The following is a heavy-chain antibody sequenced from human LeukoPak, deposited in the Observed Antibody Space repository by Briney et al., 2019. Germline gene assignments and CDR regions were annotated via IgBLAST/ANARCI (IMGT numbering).Heavy chain of an antibody. CDR3: AGRCHYGSETNWFDR. CDR2: IYGGDYNT. V-gene: IGHV5-51*01. Sequence: GASLKISSKASGSFFTTYWINWVRQLPGKGQERMGVIYGGDYNTRYNPSFEGQVTISADKSISTAYLQWSSLEASDTAMYFCAGRCHYGSETNWFDRGGEGTLVIVSS. J-gene: IGHJ5*02. CDR1: GSFFTTYW. D-gene: IGHD3-10*01.